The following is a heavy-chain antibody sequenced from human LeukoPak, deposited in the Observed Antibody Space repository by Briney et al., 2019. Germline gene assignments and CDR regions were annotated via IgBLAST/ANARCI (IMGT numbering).Heavy chain of an antibody. V-gene: IGHV1-18*01. D-gene: IGHD5-18*01. CDR3: ARDLVGYSYGPADY. J-gene: IGHJ4*02. CDR1: GYTFTSYG. CDR2: ISAYNGNT. Sequence: GASVKVSCKASGYTFTSYGISWVRQAPGQGLEWMGRISAYNGNTNYAQKLQGRVTMTTDTSTSTAYMELRGLRSDDTAVYYCARDLVGYSYGPADYWGQGTLVTVSS.